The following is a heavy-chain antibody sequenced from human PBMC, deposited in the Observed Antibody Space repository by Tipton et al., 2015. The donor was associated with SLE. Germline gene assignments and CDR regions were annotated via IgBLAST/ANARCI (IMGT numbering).Heavy chain of an antibody. CDR3: ASDCGHDCSPMECFPH. Sequence: TLSLTCTVSGGSISSSSYYWGWIRQPPGKGLEWIGSIYYSGSTYYNPSLKSRVTISVDTSKNQFSLKLSSVTAADTAVYYCASDCGHDCSPMECFPHWGQGTLVTVSS. CDR2: IYYSGST. D-gene: IGHD2-21*01. CDR1: GGSISSSSYY. V-gene: IGHV4-39*07. J-gene: IGHJ1*01.